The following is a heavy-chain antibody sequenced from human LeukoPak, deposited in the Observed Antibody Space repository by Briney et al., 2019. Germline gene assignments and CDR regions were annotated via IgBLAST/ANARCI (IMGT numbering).Heavy chain of an antibody. Sequence: SETLSLTCTVSGGSISSHYWSWIRQPPGNGLEWIGYIYYSGSTNYNPSLKSRVTISVDTSKNQFSLKLSSVTAADTAVYYCARVCDGYDSSGYYYDYWGQGTLVTVSS. J-gene: IGHJ4*02. CDR1: GGSISSHY. D-gene: IGHD3-22*01. CDR2: IYYSGST. CDR3: ARVCDGYDSSGYYYDY. V-gene: IGHV4-59*11.